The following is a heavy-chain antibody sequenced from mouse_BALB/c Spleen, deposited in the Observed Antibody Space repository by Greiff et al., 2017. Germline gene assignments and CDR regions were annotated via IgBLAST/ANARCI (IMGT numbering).Heavy chain of an antibody. V-gene: IGHV1S137*01. CDR3: ARGYRYDDAMDY. CDR1: GYTFTDYA. J-gene: IGHJ4*01. CDR2: ISTYYGDA. Sequence: QVQLQQSGAELVRPGVSVKISCKGSGYTFTDYAMHWVKQSHAKSLEWIGVISTYYGDASYNQKFKGKATMTVDKSSSTAYMELARLTSEDSAIYYCARGYRYDDAMDYWGQGTSVTVSS. D-gene: IGHD2-14*01.